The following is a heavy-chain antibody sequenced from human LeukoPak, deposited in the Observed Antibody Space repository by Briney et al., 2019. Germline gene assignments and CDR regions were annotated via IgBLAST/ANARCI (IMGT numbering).Heavy chain of an antibody. CDR3: AKDRWKSAAKSFDH. J-gene: IGHJ4*02. CDR1: GFTVSSNY. CDR2: INDNGAAP. V-gene: IGHV3-23*01. D-gene: IGHD2-2*01. Sequence: GGSLRLSCAASGFTVSSNYMSWVRQAPGKGLKWVSTINDNGAAPYYADSVKGRFTISRDNSNNTVFLQMNSLRAEDTAVYYCAKDRWKSAAKSFDHWGQGTLVTASS.